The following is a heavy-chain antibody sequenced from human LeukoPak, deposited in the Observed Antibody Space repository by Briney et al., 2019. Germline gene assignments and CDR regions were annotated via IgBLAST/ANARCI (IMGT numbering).Heavy chain of an antibody. D-gene: IGHD2-2*01. J-gene: IGHJ6*02. CDR3: VRVPAANYYYYGMDV. CDR2: IYSGGST. CDR1: GFTVSSNY. Sequence: QPGGSLRLSCAASGFTVSSNYMSWVRQAPGKGLEGVSVIYSGGSTYYADSVKGRFTISRHNSKNTLYLQMNSLRAEDTAVYYCVRVPAANYYYYGMDVWGQGTTVTVSS. V-gene: IGHV3-53*04.